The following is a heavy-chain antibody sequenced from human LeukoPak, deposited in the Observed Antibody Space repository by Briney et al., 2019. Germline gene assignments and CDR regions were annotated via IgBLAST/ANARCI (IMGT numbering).Heavy chain of an antibody. Sequence: PGGSLRLSCAASGFTFGSYAMHWVRQAPGKGLEWVSLISGDGVSTFYADSVKGRFSISRDNSKNSLSLEMNSLRTEDTAMYYCARESGKFDYWGQGTLVAVSS. CDR3: ARESGKFDY. CDR1: GFTFGSYA. J-gene: IGHJ4*02. V-gene: IGHV3-43*02. CDR2: ISGDGVST.